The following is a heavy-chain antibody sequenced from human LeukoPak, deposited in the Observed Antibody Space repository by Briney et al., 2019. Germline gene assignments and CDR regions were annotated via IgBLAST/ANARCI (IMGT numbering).Heavy chain of an antibody. Sequence: MASETLSLTCAVYGGSFSGYYWSWIRQPPGKGLEWIAEINHSGSTNYNPSLKSRVTISVDTSKNQFSLKLSSVTAADTAVYYCAREERKDTAMVKESRWDYWGQGTLVTVSS. V-gene: IGHV4-34*01. J-gene: IGHJ4*02. CDR1: GGSFSGYY. CDR2: INHSGST. D-gene: IGHD5-18*01. CDR3: AREERKDTAMVKESRWDY.